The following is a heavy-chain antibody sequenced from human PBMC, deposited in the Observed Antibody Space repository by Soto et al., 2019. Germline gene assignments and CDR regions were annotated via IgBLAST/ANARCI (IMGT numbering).Heavy chain of an antibody. D-gene: IGHD3-3*01. Sequence: EVQLLESGGGLVQPGGSLRLSCAASGFTFSSYAMSWVRQAPGKGLEWVAAISGSGGSTYYADSVKGRFTISRDNSKNTLYLQRNSRRAEETAVDYCATGQTIFGVVMPYDYWGQGTLVTVSS. V-gene: IGHV3-23*01. CDR1: GFTFSSYA. CDR2: ISGSGGST. J-gene: IGHJ4*02. CDR3: ATGQTIFGVVMPYDY.